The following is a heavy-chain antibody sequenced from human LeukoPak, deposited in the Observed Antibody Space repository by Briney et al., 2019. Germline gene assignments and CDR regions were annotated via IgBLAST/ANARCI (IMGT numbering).Heavy chain of an antibody. CDR3: ARGTTAIYYFDY. Sequence: PGGSLRLSCAASGFTFDDYAMHWVRQAPGKGLEWVSGISWDSATIGYADSVKGRFTISRDNAKNSLYLQMNSLRGEDMALYYCARGTTAIYYFDYWGQGTLVTVSS. V-gene: IGHV3-9*03. D-gene: IGHD5-18*01. CDR2: ISWDSATI. J-gene: IGHJ4*02. CDR1: GFTFDDYA.